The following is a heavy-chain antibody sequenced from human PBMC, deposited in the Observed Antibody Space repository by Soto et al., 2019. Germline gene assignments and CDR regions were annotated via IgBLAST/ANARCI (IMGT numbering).Heavy chain of an antibody. D-gene: IGHD3-3*01. Sequence: GGALRLSCAASGFTFSSYAMSWVRQAPGKGPEWVSTFNGRGDNTYYADSVKGRFTISRDNSKDTLYLQMNSLRAEDTAVYYCAKEGRSGYYYGVADYWGQGTLVTVSS. CDR2: FNGRGDNT. CDR3: AKEGRSGYYYGVADY. V-gene: IGHV3-23*01. J-gene: IGHJ4*02. CDR1: GFTFSSYA.